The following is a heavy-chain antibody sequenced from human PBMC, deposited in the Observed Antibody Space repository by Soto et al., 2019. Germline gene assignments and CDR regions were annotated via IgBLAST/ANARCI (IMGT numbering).Heavy chain of an antibody. D-gene: IGHD6-19*01. J-gene: IGHJ5*02. CDR3: AGMPYTSGLRFDP. CDR1: GGSISSYY. CDR2: IYQSGVT. V-gene: IGHV4-59*04. Sequence: SETLSLTCTVSGGSISSYYWSWIRQPPGKALQWIGFIYQSGVTSYNPSLASRVSISLDRSNNQCSLKLKSVTAADTAVYFCAGMPYTSGLRFDPWGPGTLVTVSS.